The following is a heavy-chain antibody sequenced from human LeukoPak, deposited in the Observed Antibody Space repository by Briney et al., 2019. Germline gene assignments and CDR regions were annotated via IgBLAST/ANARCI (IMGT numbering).Heavy chain of an antibody. CDR1: GFTLSSYL. Sequence: GSLRLSWSASGFTLSSYLVSWVRQAPGKGLEGVANIKLGGSEKYYVDSVKGRFTISRDNAKNSLYLQMNSLRAEDTAVYYCAREFYYDSSGYYYYYYGMDVWGQGTTVTVSS. CDR2: IKLGGSEK. CDR3: AREFYYDSSGYYYYYYGMDV. J-gene: IGHJ6*02. V-gene: IGHV3-7*01. D-gene: IGHD3-22*01.